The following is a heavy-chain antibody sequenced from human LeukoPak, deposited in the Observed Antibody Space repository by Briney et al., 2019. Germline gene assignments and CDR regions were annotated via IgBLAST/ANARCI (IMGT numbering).Heavy chain of an antibody. Sequence: ASVKVSCKASGYTFTSYAMHWVRQAPGQRLEWMGWINAGNDNTKYSQKFQGRVTITRDTSASTAYMELSSLRSEDTAVYYCARRVVVVPAAEFDYWGQGTLVTVSS. CDR3: ARRVVVVPAAEFDY. D-gene: IGHD2-2*01. V-gene: IGHV1-3*01. CDR1: GYTFTSYA. J-gene: IGHJ4*02. CDR2: INAGNDNT.